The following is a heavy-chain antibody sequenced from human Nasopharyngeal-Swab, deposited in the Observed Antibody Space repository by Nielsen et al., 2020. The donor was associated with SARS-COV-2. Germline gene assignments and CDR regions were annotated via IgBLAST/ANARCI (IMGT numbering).Heavy chain of an antibody. J-gene: IGHJ6*04. CDR1: GFTFNNYN. CDR3: ARDGLDYDFWSAYFMDV. V-gene: IGHV3-21*01. Sequence: GESLKISCAASGFTFNNYNFNWVRQAPGKGLEWVSSISSSSSYIYYADSVKGRFTISRDNAKNSLYLQMNSLRAEDTAVYYCARDGLDYDFWSAYFMDVWGTGTTVTVSS. D-gene: IGHD3-3*01. CDR2: ISSSSSYI.